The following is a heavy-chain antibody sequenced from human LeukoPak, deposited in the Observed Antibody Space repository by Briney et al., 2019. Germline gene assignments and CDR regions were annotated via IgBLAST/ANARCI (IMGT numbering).Heavy chain of an antibody. J-gene: IGHJ6*02. CDR2: IIPILGIA. V-gene: IGHV1-69*04. CDR1: GGTFSSYA. D-gene: IGHD1-26*01. Sequence: SVKVSCKASGGTFSSYAISWVRQAPGQGLEWMGRIIPILGIASYAQKFQGRVTMTRDTSTSTVYMELSSLRSEDTAVYYCAREKGGSYLRYYYYGMDVWGQGTTVTVSS. CDR3: AREKGGSYLRYYYYGMDV.